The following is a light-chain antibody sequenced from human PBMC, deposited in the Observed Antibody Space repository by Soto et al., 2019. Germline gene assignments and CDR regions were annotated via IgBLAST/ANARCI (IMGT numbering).Light chain of an antibody. CDR1: QSVSSN. Sequence: EIVMTQSPATLSVSPGERATLSCRASQSVSSNLAWYQQKPGQAPRLLIYGASTRATGIPARFSGSGSGTKFTLTISSLQSEDFAVYYCQQYNNWRWTFGQGTKV. CDR3: QQYNNWRWT. V-gene: IGKV3-15*01. J-gene: IGKJ1*01. CDR2: GAS.